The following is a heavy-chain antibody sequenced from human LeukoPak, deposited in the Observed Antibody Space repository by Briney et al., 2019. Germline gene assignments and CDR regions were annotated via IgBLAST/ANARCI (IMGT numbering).Heavy chain of an antibody. J-gene: IGHJ6*03. Sequence: GESLKISCKGSGYSFTSYWIGWVRQAPGKGLEWVSSISSSSSYIYYADSVKGRFTISRDNAKNSLYLQMNSLRAEDTAVYYCARADDNYYYYYMDVWGKGTTVTVSS. CDR2: ISSSSSYI. D-gene: IGHD1-1*01. CDR1: GYSFTSYW. CDR3: ARADDNYYYYYMDV. V-gene: IGHV3-21*01.